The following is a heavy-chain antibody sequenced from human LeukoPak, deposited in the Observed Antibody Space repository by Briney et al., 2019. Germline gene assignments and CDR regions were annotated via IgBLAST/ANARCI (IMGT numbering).Heavy chain of an antibody. D-gene: IGHD1-26*01. J-gene: IGHJ4*02. V-gene: IGHV1-69*13. Sequence: SVKVSCKASGGTFSSYAISWVRQAPGQGLEWMGGIIPIFGTANYAQKFQGRVTITADESTSTAYMELSSLRSEDTAVYYCARFYSTGIVGATTGDYWGQGTLVTVSS. CDR1: GGTFSSYA. CDR2: IIPIFGTA. CDR3: ARFYSTGIVGATTGDY.